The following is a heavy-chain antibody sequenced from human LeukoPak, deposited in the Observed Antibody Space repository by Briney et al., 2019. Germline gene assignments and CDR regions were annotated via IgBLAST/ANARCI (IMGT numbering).Heavy chain of an antibody. V-gene: IGHV1-69*13. Sequence: PGASVKVSCKASGYTFTSYYMHWVRQAPGQGLEWMGGIIPIFGTANYAQKFQGRVTITADESTSTAYMELSSLRSEDTAVYYCARLALIESGYDYNPDYWGQGTLVTVSS. CDR3: ARLALIESGYDYNPDY. D-gene: IGHD5-12*01. CDR1: GYTFTSYY. CDR2: IIPIFGTA. J-gene: IGHJ4*02.